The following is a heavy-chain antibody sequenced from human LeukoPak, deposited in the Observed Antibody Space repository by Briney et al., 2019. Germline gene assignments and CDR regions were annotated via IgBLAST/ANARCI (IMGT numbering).Heavy chain of an antibody. J-gene: IGHJ4*02. CDR3: AGAYGFTDY. Sequence: GRSLRLSCAASGFTFSSYAMHWVRQAPGKGLEWVAVISYDGSNKYYADSVKGRFTISRDNSKNTLYLQMNSLRAEDTAVYYCAGAYGFTDYWGQGTLVTVSS. CDR1: GFTFSSYA. V-gene: IGHV3-30-3*01. CDR2: ISYDGSNK. D-gene: IGHD3-10*01.